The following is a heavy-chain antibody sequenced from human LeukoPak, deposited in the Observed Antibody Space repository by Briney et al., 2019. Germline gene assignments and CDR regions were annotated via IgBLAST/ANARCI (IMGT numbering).Heavy chain of an antibody. CDR3: ARGGGLDV. J-gene: IGHJ6*02. Sequence: GGSLRLSCAVSGLTFSSSWMDWVRQAPGKGLEWVASINHNGNVNYYVDSVKGRFTISRDNAKNSLYLQMSNLRAEDTAVYFCARGGGLDVWGQGATVTVSS. CDR1: GLTFSSSW. V-gene: IGHV3-7*03. D-gene: IGHD3-16*01. CDR2: INHNGNVN.